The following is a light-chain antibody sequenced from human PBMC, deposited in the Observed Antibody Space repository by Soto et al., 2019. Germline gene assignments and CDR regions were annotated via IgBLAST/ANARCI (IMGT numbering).Light chain of an antibody. V-gene: IGKV1-33*01. CDR1: QDIANY. Sequence: DIQMTPSPSSLSASVGDRVTITCQASQDIANYLNWYQQKAGRGLKFLIYDAYNLETGVTSRFSGSGYGTDFTLTISSLQHEDIATYYCQQYDNLPLTVGGGTKVEIK. J-gene: IGKJ4*02. CDR2: DAY. CDR3: QQYDNLPLT.